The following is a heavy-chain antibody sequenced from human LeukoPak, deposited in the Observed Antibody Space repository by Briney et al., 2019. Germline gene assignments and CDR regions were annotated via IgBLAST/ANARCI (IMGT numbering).Heavy chain of an antibody. CDR1: GFTASSNY. CDR3: ATSTAVVTGYFQH. Sequence: GGSLRLSCAASGFTASSNYMSWARQAPGKGLEWVSVIYSGGSTYYADSVKGRFTISRDNSKNTVYLQMNSLTAEDTAVYYCATSTAVVTGYFQHWGQGTLVTVSS. D-gene: IGHD5-18*01. V-gene: IGHV3-53*01. J-gene: IGHJ1*01. CDR2: IYSGGST.